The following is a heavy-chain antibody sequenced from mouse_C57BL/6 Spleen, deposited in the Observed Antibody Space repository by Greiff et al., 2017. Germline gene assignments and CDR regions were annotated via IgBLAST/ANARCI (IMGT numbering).Heavy chain of an antibody. J-gene: IGHJ4*01. CDR3: AKPLDYAMDY. V-gene: IGHV2-5*01. CDR2: IWRGGST. D-gene: IGHD3-3*01. Sequence: VKVVESGPGLVQPSQSLSITCTVSGFSLTSYGVHWVRQSPGKGLEWLGVIWRGGSTDYNAAFMSRLSITKDNSKSQVFFKMNSLQADDTAIYYCAKPLDYAMDYWGQGTSVTVSS. CDR1: GFSLTSYG.